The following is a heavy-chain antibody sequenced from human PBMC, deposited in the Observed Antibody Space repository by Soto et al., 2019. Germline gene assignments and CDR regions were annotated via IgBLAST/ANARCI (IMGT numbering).Heavy chain of an antibody. Sequence: QVQLVQSGAEVKKPGSSVKVSCKASGGTFNSYAISWVRQAPGQGLECMGGIIPIFGTANYAQKFQGRVTITADESTSTAYMELSSLRAEDTAVYYCASIRAGYNLNYYYGMDVWGQGTTVNVSS. CDR2: IIPIFGTA. V-gene: IGHV1-69*12. D-gene: IGHD5-12*01. J-gene: IGHJ6*02. CDR3: ASIRAGYNLNYYYGMDV. CDR1: GGTFNSYA.